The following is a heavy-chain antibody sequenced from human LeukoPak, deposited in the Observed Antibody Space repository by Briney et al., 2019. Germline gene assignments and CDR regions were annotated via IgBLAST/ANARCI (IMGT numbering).Heavy chain of an antibody. Sequence: SETLSLTCTVSGYSISSGYYWGWIRQPPGKGLEWIGSIYHSGNTYYNPSLKSRVTISVDTSKNQFSLKLSSVTAADTAVYYCARVIGYYYYMDVWGKGTTVTVSS. V-gene: IGHV4-38-2*02. CDR3: ARVIGYYYYMDV. D-gene: IGHD3-16*02. J-gene: IGHJ6*03. CDR1: GYSISSGYY. CDR2: IYHSGNT.